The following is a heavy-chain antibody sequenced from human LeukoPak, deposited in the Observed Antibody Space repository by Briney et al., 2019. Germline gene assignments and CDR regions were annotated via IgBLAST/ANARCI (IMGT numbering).Heavy chain of an antibody. CDR1: GCTFSSYW. J-gene: IGHJ5*02. CDR3: ARPTKEGSSWYWWFDP. V-gene: IGHV3-74*01. Sequence: GGSLRLSCAASGCTFSSYWMHGVRQAPGKGLVGVCRMNNDGSSTSDADSVKGRFTISRDNAKNTLYLQMNSLRAEDTAVYYCARPTKEGSSWYWWFDPWGQGTLVTVSS. CDR2: MNNDGSST. D-gene: IGHD6-13*01.